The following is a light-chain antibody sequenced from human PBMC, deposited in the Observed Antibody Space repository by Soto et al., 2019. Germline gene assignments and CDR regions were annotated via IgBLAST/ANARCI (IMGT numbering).Light chain of an antibody. V-gene: IGLV2-8*01. CDR2: DVS. Sequence: QSVLTQPASASGSPGQSVTISCTGTSSDVGGYNYVSWYQQHPGKAPKLMIYDVSKRPSGVPDRFSGSKSGNTASLTVSGLQAEDEADYYCSSYAGSNNRVFGGGTKLTVL. CDR1: SSDVGGYNY. J-gene: IGLJ3*02. CDR3: SSYAGSNNRV.